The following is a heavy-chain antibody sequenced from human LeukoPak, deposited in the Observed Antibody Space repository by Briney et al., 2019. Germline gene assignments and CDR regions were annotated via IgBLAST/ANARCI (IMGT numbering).Heavy chain of an antibody. Sequence: AGGSLRLSCAASGLTFSSYAMYWVRQAPGKGLEWVAVTSYDESNKSYADSVKGRFTISRDNSKNTLHLQMDSLRAEDTAVYYCAKSGGYCSGGSCPGGYYYGMDVWGQGTTVTVSS. CDR1: GLTFSSYA. CDR2: TSYDESNK. V-gene: IGHV3-30*18. D-gene: IGHD2-15*01. CDR3: AKSGGYCSGGSCPGGYYYGMDV. J-gene: IGHJ6*02.